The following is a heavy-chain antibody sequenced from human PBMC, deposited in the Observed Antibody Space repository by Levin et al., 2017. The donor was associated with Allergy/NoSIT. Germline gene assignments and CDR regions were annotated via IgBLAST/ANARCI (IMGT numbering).Heavy chain of an antibody. Sequence: TSETLSLTCTVSGDSISSSTYFWAWIRQPPGKGLEWIGNIYYNGITYYNPSLKSRVTISVDTSRNQFSLKLTSVTAADTSVYYCARLKSDTYGSGTYVFDYWGQGVLVTVSS. CDR2: IYYNGIT. D-gene: IGHD3-10*01. V-gene: IGHV4-39*01. CDR1: GDSISSSTYF. CDR3: ARLKSDTYGSGTYVFDY. J-gene: IGHJ4*02.